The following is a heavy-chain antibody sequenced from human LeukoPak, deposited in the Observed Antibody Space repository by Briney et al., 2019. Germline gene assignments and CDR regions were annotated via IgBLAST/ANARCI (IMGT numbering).Heavy chain of an antibody. Sequence: ASVKVSCKASGYTFTSYGISWVRQAPGQGLEWMGWISAYNGNTHYAQKLQGRVTMTTDTSTSTVYMELRSLRSDDTAVYYCARDLEGYGDSPDIWGQGTLVTVSS. J-gene: IGHJ3*02. CDR1: GYTFTSYG. CDR2: ISAYNGNT. CDR3: ARDLEGYGDSPDI. D-gene: IGHD4-17*01. V-gene: IGHV1-18*01.